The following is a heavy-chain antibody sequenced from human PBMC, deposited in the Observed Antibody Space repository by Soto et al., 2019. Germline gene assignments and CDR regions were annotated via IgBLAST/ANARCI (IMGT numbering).Heavy chain of an antibody. J-gene: IGHJ4*02. CDR2: VNSYGNII. Sequence: GGSLRLSCTASGSTLSSYEMNWGRQGQGKWLEWNSYVNSYGNIINYADSVRGRFTISRESAKKYLYLQMNSQRAEDTAVYYCSTNSQLPAPNLWGQGXLVTVSS. D-gene: IGHD1-1*01. CDR1: GSTLSSYE. V-gene: IGHV3-48*03. CDR3: STNSQLPAPNL.